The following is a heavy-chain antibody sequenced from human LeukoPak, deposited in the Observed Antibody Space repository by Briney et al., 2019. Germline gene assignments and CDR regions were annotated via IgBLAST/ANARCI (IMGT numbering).Heavy chain of an antibody. CDR2: IKQDGSEK. CDR3: VKYSSGWYYPHFDF. V-gene: IGHV3-7*01. J-gene: IGHJ4*02. D-gene: IGHD6-19*01. CDR1: RFTFSGYW. Sequence: GGSLRLSCAASRFTFSGYWMSWVRQSPGKGLQCVANIKQDGSEKYYVDSVKGRFTISRDNAKNSLYLQMNSLRAEDTAVYYCVKYSSGWYYPHFDFWGQGTLVTVSS.